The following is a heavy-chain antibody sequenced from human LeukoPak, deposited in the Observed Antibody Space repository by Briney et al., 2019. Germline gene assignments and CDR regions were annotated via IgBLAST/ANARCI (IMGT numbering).Heavy chain of an antibody. CDR2: INPTGTTT. Sequence: GASVKVSCKASGYTFINNWMHWVRQAPGQGLEWVGLINPTGTTTLYAQKFQGRLTLTRDMFTSTDYMELRSLKSEDTAVYYRARDNSVGDIAWWFDPWGQGTLVTVSS. V-gene: IGHV1-46*01. D-gene: IGHD3-10*01. CDR1: GYTFINNW. CDR3: ARDNSVGDIAWWFDP. J-gene: IGHJ5*02.